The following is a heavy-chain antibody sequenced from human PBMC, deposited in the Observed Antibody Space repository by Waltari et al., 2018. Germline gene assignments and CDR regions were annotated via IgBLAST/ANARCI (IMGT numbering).Heavy chain of an antibody. CDR3: ARDRGRGLYLDT. CDR1: GDSMRTSDY. Sequence: QLQLHESGPGLVKPSGTLSLICAVSGDSMRTSDYWSWVRQPPGKGLEWIGQVRGDGKTNYNPSFASRVTMSLDTSTYHFALKLTSATAADTALYYCARDRGRGLYLDTWGQGTLVTVSP. D-gene: IGHD1-1*01. V-gene: IGHV4-4*02. CDR2: VRGDGKT. J-gene: IGHJ4*02.